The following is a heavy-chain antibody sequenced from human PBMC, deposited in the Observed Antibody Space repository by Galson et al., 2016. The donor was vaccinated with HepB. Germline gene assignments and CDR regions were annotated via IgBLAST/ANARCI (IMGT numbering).Heavy chain of an antibody. Sequence: SLRLSCAASGITFSSKWMHWVRQAPVKGLVWVSRINGDGSTTNYVDSVKGRFTISRDNAKNMLYLQMNGLRAEDTAVYYCARGVGGYLGYGMDVWGQGTTVTVSS. D-gene: IGHD3-22*01. J-gene: IGHJ6*02. CDR3: ARGVGGYLGYGMDV. CDR1: GITFSSKW. CDR2: INGDGSTT. V-gene: IGHV3-74*01.